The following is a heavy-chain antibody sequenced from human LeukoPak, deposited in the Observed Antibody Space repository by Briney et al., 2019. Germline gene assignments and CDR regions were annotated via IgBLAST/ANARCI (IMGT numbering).Heavy chain of an antibody. CDR2: IYYSGST. CDR1: GGSISSYY. CDR3: ARGSRSYYSDY. V-gene: IGHV4-59*01. D-gene: IGHD3-16*02. Sequence: PSETLSLTCTVSGGSISSYYWSWIRQPPGKGLEWIGYIYYSGSTNYKPSLKSRITISVDASKNQFSLKLSSVTAADTAVYYCARGSRSYYSDYWGQGALVTVSS. J-gene: IGHJ4*02.